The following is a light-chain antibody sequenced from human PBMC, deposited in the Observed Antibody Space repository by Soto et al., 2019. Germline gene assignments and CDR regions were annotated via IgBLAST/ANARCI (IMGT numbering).Light chain of an antibody. V-gene: IGKV3-11*01. CDR1: QSVGSY. J-gene: IGKJ5*01. CDR3: QQRSNRPIT. CDR2: DAS. Sequence: EIALTQSPASLSLSPVERATLFCRFNQSVGSYLAWYQQKPGQAPRFLIYDASNRATGIPARFSGSGSGTDFTLTISSLEPEDFAVYFCQQRSNRPITFGQGTRLEI.